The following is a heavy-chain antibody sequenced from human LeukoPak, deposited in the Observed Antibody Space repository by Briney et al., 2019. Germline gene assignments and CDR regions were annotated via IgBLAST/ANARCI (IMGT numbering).Heavy chain of an antibody. D-gene: IGHD2-15*01. CDR1: EFTFRSYG. V-gene: IGHV3-30*18. CDR2: ISYDGSNK. J-gene: IGHJ3*02. CDR3: AKVRAARANDAFDI. Sequence: GGSLRLSCAASEFTFRSYGMHWVRQAPGKGLEWVAVISYDGSNKYYAESVKGRFTISRDNSKNTLYLQMNSLRAEDTAVYYCAKVRAARANDAFDIWSQGTMVTVSS.